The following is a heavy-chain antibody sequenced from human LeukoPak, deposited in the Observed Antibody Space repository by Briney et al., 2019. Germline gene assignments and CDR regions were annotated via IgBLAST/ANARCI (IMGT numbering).Heavy chain of an antibody. D-gene: IGHD2-15*01. CDR1: GGSISSYY. Sequence: PSETLSLTCTVSGGSISSYYWSWIRQPPGKGLEWIGYIYYSGSTNHNPSLKSRVTISVDTSKNQFSLKLSSVTAADTAVYYCARDQDGLDYWGQGTLVTVSS. CDR3: ARDQDGLDY. J-gene: IGHJ4*02. V-gene: IGHV4-59*01. CDR2: IYYSGST.